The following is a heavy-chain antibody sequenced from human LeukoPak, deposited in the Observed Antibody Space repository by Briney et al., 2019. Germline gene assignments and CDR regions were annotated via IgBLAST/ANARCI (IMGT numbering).Heavy chain of an antibody. Sequence: GGSLRLSCAASGFTFSDYYMSWIRQAPGKGLEWVSYISSSGSTIYYADSVKGRFTISRDNAKNSLYLQMNSLRAEDTAVYYCTTEVNGDFWSGFPLANWFDPWGQGTLVTVSS. V-gene: IGHV3-11*01. J-gene: IGHJ5*02. CDR1: GFTFSDYY. CDR2: ISSSGSTI. CDR3: TTEVNGDFWSGFPLANWFDP. D-gene: IGHD3-3*01.